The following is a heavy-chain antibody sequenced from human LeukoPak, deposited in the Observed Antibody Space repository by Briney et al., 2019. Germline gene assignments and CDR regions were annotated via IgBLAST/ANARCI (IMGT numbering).Heavy chain of an antibody. CDR1: GYTFTGYY. CDR3: AREVYYYDSSGYYDRQYYFDY. J-gene: IGHJ4*02. Sequence: ASVKVSCKASGYTFTGYYMHWVRQAPGQGLEWMGWTNPNSGGTNYAQKFQGWVTMTRDTSISTAYMELSRLRSDDTAVYYCAREVYYYDSSGYYDRQYYFDYWGQGTLVTVSS. D-gene: IGHD3-22*01. V-gene: IGHV1-2*04. CDR2: TNPNSGGT.